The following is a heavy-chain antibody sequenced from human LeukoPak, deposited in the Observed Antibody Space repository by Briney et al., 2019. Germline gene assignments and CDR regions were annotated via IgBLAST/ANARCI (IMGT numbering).Heavy chain of an antibody. V-gene: IGHV3-48*01. CDR2: ISSSSNTI. CDR3: ARDNSGYDPFDY. J-gene: IGHJ4*02. Sequence: GGSLRLSFAASGFTFSTYPMNWVRQPPGKGLEWVSYISSSSNTIYYADSVKGRFTISRDNSKNTLYLQMNSLRAEDTAVYYCARDNSGYDPFDYWGQGTLVTVSS. CDR1: GFTFSTYP. D-gene: IGHD5-12*01.